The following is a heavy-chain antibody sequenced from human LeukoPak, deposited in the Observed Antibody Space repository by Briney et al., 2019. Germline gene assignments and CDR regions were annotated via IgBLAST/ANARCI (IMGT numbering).Heavy chain of an antibody. J-gene: IGHJ4*02. CDR3: AMTVFY. V-gene: IGHV4-38-2*02. Sequence: PSETLSLTCTVSGYSISSDYYWGWVRQPPGKGLEWIGSIYHSGSTYYNPSLKSRVTISIDTSKNQFSLKLRSVTAADTAVYYCAMTVFYWGQGTLVTVSS. CDR2: IYHSGST. CDR1: GYSISSDYY. D-gene: IGHD3-16*01.